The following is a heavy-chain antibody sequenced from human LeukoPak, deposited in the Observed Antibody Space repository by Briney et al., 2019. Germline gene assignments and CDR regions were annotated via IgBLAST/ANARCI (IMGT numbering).Heavy chain of an antibody. CDR1: GFTFSSYA. D-gene: IGHD4-17*01. J-gene: IGHJ5*02. CDR2: IRDSGET. Sequence: AGGSLRLSCAASGFTFSSYAMSRVRQAPGKGLEWVSLIRDSGETFYADSVKGRFTISRDNSKNTMYLQMNRLRVEDTAVYFCARDRAVTQDWVEFDPWGQGTLVTVSS. CDR3: ARDRAVTQDWVEFDP. V-gene: IGHV3-23*01.